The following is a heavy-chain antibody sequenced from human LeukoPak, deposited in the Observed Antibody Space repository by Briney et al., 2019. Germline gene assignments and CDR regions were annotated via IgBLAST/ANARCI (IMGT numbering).Heavy chain of an antibody. CDR1: GLTFSSYA. D-gene: IGHD2-2*01. CDR2: ISGSGGST. Sequence: QPGGSLRLSCAASGLTFSSYAMNWVRQAPGKGLEWVSAISGSGGSTYYADSVKGRFTISRDNSKNTVYLQMNSLRAEDTAVYYCLSYCSSTSCYESDWFDPWGQGTLVTVSS. CDR3: LSYCSSTSCYESDWFDP. J-gene: IGHJ5*02. V-gene: IGHV3-23*01.